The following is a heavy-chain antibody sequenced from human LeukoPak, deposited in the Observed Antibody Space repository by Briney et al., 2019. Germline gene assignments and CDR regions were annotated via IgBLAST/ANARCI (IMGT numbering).Heavy chain of an antibody. CDR1: GGSFSGYY. CDR2: INHSGST. Sequence: PSETLSLTCAVYGGSFSGYYWSWIRQPPGKGLEWIGEINHSGSTNYNPSLKSRATISVDTSKNQFSLKLSSVTAADTAVYYCARAEKNYYGSGSRNWFDPWGQGTLVTVSS. D-gene: IGHD3-10*01. CDR3: ARAEKNYYGSGSRNWFDP. J-gene: IGHJ5*02. V-gene: IGHV4-34*01.